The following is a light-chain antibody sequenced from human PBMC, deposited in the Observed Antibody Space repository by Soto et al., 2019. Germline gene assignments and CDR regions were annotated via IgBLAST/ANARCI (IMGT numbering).Light chain of an antibody. Sequence: DVQLTQAPSTLSASVGDRVTITCRASQSIGNWLAWYQQKPGKAPNLLIYDASTLENGVPSRFSGSASGTDFTLTISSPQPYDFATYYCQQYNSYSPRTFGQGTKVDI. CDR3: QQYNSYSPRT. CDR2: DAS. V-gene: IGKV1-5*01. CDR1: QSIGNW. J-gene: IGKJ1*01.